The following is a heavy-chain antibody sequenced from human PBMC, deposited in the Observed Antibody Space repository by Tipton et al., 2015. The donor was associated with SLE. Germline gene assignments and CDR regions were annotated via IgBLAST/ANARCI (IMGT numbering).Heavy chain of an antibody. Sequence: TLSLTCAVYGGSFSGYYWSWIRQHPGKGLEWIGEINHSGSTNYNPSLKSRVTISVDTSKNQLSLKLSSVTAADTAVYYCARGRGSSSSGHYWGQGTLVTVSS. J-gene: IGHJ4*02. V-gene: IGHV4-34*01. CDR3: ARGRGSSSSGHY. CDR2: INHSGST. CDR1: GGSFSGYY. D-gene: IGHD6-6*01.